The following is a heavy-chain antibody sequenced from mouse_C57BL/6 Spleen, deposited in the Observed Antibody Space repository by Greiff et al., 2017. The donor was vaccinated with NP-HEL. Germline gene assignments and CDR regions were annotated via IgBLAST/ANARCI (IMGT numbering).Heavy chain of an antibody. CDR1: GFTFSSYA. CDR3: ARGGMVTTRDWCFDV. V-gene: IGHV5-4*03. CDR2: ISDGGSYT. D-gene: IGHD2-2*01. J-gene: IGHJ1*03. Sequence: EVKLVESGGGLVKPGGSLKLSCAASGFTFSSYAMSWVRQTPEKRLAWVAAISDGGSYTYYPDNVKGRFTISRDNAKNNLYLQMSHLKSEDTAMYYCARGGMVTTRDWCFDVWGTGTTVTVSS.